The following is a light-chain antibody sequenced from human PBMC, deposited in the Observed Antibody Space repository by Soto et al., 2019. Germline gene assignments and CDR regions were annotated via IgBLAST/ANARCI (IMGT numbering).Light chain of an antibody. V-gene: IGKV3-11*01. CDR3: QQRSSWPPL. J-gene: IGKJ5*01. CDR1: QSVGSY. Sequence: ELVLPQSPAPLSLYPGERATLSCRASQSVGSYLVWYQQKPGQAPRLLLHGASNRATGIPARFSGSGSGTDFTLTISSLEPEDFAVYYCQQRSSWPPLFGQGTRLEIK. CDR2: GAS.